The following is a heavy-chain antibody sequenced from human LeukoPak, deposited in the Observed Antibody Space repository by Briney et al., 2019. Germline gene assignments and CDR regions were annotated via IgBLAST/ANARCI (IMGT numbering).Heavy chain of an antibody. CDR2: ISSSSSTI. Sequence: GGSLRLSCAASGFTFSSYSMNWVRQAPGKGLEWVSYISSSSSTIYYADSVKGRFTISRDNAKNSLYLQMNSLRAEDTAVYYCARDSTWFGELLGAFDIWGQGTMVTVSS. CDR3: ARDSTWFGELLGAFDI. CDR1: GFTFSSYS. V-gene: IGHV3-48*01. J-gene: IGHJ3*02. D-gene: IGHD3-10*01.